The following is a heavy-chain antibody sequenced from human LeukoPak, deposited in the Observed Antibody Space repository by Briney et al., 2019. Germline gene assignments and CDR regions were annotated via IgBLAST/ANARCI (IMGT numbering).Heavy chain of an antibody. CDR3: ARDRTDAFDI. CDR1: GYTFTGYY. CDR2: INLNSGNT. Sequence: ASVKVSCNASGYTFTGYYMHWVRQAPGQGLEWMGWINLNSGNTNYAQKLQGRVTMTTDTSTSTAYMELRSLRSDDTAVYYCARDRTDAFDIWGQGTMVTVSS. J-gene: IGHJ3*02. V-gene: IGHV1-18*04.